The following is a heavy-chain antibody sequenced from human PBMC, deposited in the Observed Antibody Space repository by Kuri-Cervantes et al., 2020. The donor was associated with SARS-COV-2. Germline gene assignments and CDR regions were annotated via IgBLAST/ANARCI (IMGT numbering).Heavy chain of an antibody. V-gene: IGHV3-23*01. D-gene: IGHD1-14*01. Sequence: GGSLRLSCTASGFTFNSYNMKWVRQAPGKGLEWVLSISGSGGSTYYADSVKGRFTISRDNSKNTLYLQMNSLRAEDTAVYYCATKPPGVNDAFDIWGQGTMVTVSS. CDR1: GFTFNSYN. CDR2: ISGSGGST. CDR3: ATKPPGVNDAFDI. J-gene: IGHJ3*02.